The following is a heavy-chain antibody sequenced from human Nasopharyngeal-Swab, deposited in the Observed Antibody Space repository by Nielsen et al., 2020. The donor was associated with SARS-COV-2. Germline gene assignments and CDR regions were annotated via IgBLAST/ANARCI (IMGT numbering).Heavy chain of an antibody. J-gene: IGHJ4*02. CDR3: ARDMGATGVDY. CDR2: ISYDGSNK. CDR1: GFTFSSYG. Sequence: GGSLRLSCAASGFTFSSYGMHWVRQAPGKGLEWVVVISYDGSNKYYADSVKGRFTISRDNSKNTLYLQMTSLRAEDTAVYYCARDMGATGVDYWGQGTLVTVSS. V-gene: IGHV3-30*03. D-gene: IGHD1-26*01.